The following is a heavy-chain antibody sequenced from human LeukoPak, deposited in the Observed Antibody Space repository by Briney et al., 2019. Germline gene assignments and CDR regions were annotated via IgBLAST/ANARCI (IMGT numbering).Heavy chain of an antibody. CDR1: GW. CDR3: AKIAAANCGGDCYSGAYYFDY. J-gene: IGHJ4*02. V-gene: IGHV3-30*02. CDR2: IRYDGSNK. Sequence: GGSLRLSCAASGWMHCVRQAPGKGLEGVAFIRYDGSNKYYADSVKCRFTISRDNSKNTLYLQMNSLRAEDTAVYYCAKIAAANCGGDCYSGAYYFDYWGQGTLVTVSS. D-gene: IGHD2-21*02.